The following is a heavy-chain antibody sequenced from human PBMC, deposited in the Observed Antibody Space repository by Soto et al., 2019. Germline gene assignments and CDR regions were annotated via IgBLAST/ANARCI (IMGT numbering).Heavy chain of an antibody. CDR3: ATVGSLDSGGNNWFDP. CDR2: FDPEDGET. D-gene: IGHD2-15*01. CDR1: GYTLTELS. V-gene: IGHV1-24*01. J-gene: IGHJ5*02. Sequence: ASVKVSCKVSGYTLTELSMHWLRQAPGKGLEWMGGFDPEDGETIYAQKFQGRVTMTEDTSTDTAYMELSSLRSEDTAVYYCATVGSLDSGGNNWFDPWGQGTLVTVSS.